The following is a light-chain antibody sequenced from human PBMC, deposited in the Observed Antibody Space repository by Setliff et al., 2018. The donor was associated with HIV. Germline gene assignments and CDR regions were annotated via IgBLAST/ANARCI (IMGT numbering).Light chain of an antibody. CDR2: DAS. CDR3: QQYGTSPII. Sequence: EIVLTQSPGALSLSPGESVTLSCRASQSVSNDYLAWYQQKPGLAPRLLIYDASKRATGIPDRFSGGGSGTDFTLTISRLEPEDFAVYYCQQYGTSPIIFGQGTRLEIK. CDR1: QSVSNDY. J-gene: IGKJ5*01. V-gene: IGKV3D-20*01.